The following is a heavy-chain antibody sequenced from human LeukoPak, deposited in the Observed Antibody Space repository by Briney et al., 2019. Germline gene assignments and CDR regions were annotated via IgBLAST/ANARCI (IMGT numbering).Heavy chain of an antibody. CDR3: AKVMYPVHYDILTGLPTIDYYGMDV. V-gene: IGHV3-30*02. D-gene: IGHD3-9*01. J-gene: IGHJ6*02. Sequence: PGGSLRLSCAASGFTFSSYGMHWVRQAPGKGLEWVAFIRYDGSNKYYADSVKGRFTISRDNSKNTLYLQMNSLRAEDTAVYYCAKVMYPVHYDILTGLPTIDYYGMDVWGQGTAVTVSS. CDR1: GFTFSSYG. CDR2: IRYDGSNK.